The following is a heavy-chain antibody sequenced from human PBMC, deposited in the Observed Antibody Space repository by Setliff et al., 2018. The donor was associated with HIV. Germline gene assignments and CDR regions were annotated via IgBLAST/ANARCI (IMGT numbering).Heavy chain of an antibody. CDR3: ARWPEDDPQR. CDR2: FYYSGNT. CDR1: GGSISSSNYY. D-gene: IGHD2-15*01. Sequence: SETLSLTCSVSGGSISSSNYYGGWIRQPPGKGLEWIGSFYYSGNTYYSPSLKSRVTISVDKSKNQFSLKLASVTAADTAVYYCARWPEDDPQRWGQGTLVTVSS. J-gene: IGHJ1*01. V-gene: IGHV4-39*07.